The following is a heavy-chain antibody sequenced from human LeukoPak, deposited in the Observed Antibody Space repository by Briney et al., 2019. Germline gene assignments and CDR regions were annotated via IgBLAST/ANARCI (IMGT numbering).Heavy chain of an antibody. V-gene: IGHV4-30-4*08. CDR1: GGSISSGDYY. CDR3: ARGRGYQDVRAFDI. CDR2: IYYSGST. D-gene: IGHD2-2*01. Sequence: PSETLSLTCTVSGGSISSGDYYWSWIRQPPGKGLEWIGFIYYSGSTYYNPSLKSRVTISISTSKNQFSLKLSSVTAADTAVYYCARGRGYQDVRAFDIWGQGTVVTVSS. J-gene: IGHJ3*02.